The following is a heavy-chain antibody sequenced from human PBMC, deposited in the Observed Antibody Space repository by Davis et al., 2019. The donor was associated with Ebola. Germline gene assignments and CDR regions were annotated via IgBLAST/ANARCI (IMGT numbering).Heavy chain of an antibody. CDR2: ISGSGGST. V-gene: IGHV3-23*01. J-gene: IGHJ4*02. D-gene: IGHD3-10*01. Sequence: GESLKISCAASGFTFSSYSMNWVRQAPGKGLEWVSAISGSGGSTYYADSVKGRFTISRDNSKNTLYLQMNSLRAEDTAVYYCAKDYGSGSYSYWGQGTLVTVSS. CDR1: GFTFSSYS. CDR3: AKDYGSGSYSY.